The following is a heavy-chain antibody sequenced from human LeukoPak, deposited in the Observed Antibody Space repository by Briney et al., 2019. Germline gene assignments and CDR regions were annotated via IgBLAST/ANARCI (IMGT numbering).Heavy chain of an antibody. CDR3: VTSIALAGWGGFDV. D-gene: IGHD6-13*01. J-gene: IGHJ3*01. V-gene: IGHV4-4*02. Sequence: PSETLSLTCAVPGVSISSGHWWSWVRQPPGKGLEWIGEIYHSGSTNYHASLKSRVTISVDTSKNQFSLKLNSVTVADTAFYYCVTSIALAGWGGFDVWGQGRMVTVSS. CDR1: GVSISSGHW. CDR2: IYHSGST.